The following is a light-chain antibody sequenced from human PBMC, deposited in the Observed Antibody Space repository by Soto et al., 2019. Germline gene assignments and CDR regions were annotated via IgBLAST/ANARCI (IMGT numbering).Light chain of an antibody. J-gene: IGKJ1*01. CDR2: DVS. CDR3: KHYKMYSPWT. CDR1: QSIITS. Sequence: EIQMTQSPSSVSAYVGDSVSMXCRASQSIITSFAWYEQRAGKARKLLICDVSSLQSGVPSRLIGSGSGKEFTLTISSLQPDEFATYYCKHYKMYSPWTFGQGTKVDIK. V-gene: IGKV1-5*01.